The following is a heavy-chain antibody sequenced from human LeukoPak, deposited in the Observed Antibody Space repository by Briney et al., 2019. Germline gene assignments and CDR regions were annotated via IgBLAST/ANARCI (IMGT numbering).Heavy chain of an antibody. CDR3: ARDPPLGYCSSTSCPHLDY. D-gene: IGHD2-2*01. J-gene: IGHJ4*02. CDR1: GFTFSSYS. Sequence: MAGGSLRLSCAASGFTFSSYSMNWVRQAPGKGLEWVSSISSSSSFIYYADSVKVRFTISRDNAKNSLYLQMNSLRAEDTAVYYCARDPPLGYCSSTSCPHLDYWGQGTLVTVSS. V-gene: IGHV3-21*01. CDR2: ISSSSSFI.